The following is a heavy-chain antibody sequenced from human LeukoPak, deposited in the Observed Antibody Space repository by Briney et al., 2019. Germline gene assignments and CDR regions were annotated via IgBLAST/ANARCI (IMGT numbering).Heavy chain of an antibody. V-gene: IGHV4-59*01. CDR2: IYYSGST. Sequence: SETLSLTCTVSGGSISSYYWSWIRQPPGKGLEWIGYIYYSGSTNYNPSLKSRVTISVDTSKNQFSLQLSSVTAADTAVYYCAGGYYYDSSGYLTDAFDIWGQGTMVTVSS. J-gene: IGHJ3*02. CDR3: AGGYYYDSSGYLTDAFDI. CDR1: GGSISSYY. D-gene: IGHD3-22*01.